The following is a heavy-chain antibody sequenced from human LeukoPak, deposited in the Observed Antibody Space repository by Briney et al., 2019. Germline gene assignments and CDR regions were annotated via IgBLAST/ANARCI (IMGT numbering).Heavy chain of an antibody. CDR2: ISSSSSYI. J-gene: IGHJ6*04. Sequence: GGSLRLSCAASGFTFSSYSMNWVRQAPGKGLEWVSSISSSSSYIYYADSVKGRFTISRDNAKNSLYLQMNSLRAEDTAVYYCARVPGGWYGKENSYYYCGMDVWGKGTTVTVSS. V-gene: IGHV3-21*01. CDR3: ARVPGGWYGKENSYYYCGMDV. D-gene: IGHD6-19*01. CDR1: GFTFSSYS.